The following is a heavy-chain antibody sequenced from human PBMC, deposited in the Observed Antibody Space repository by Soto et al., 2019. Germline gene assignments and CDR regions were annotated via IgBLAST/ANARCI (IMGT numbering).Heavy chain of an antibody. J-gene: IGHJ5*02. Sequence: QVQLVESGGGVVQPGRSLRLSCVASGFTFSSYAMHWVRQAPGKGLEWVAVISYDGSNKYYADSVKGRFTISRDNSKNPLYLQMNSLRAEDTAVYYCARANMYGSWRGVDPWGQGTLVTVSS. CDR1: GFTFSSYA. D-gene: IGHD3-10*01. CDR3: ARANMYGSWRGVDP. V-gene: IGHV3-30-3*01. CDR2: ISYDGSNK.